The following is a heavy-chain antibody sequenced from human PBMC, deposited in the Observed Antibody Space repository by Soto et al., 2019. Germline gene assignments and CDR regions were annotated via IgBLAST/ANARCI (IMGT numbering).Heavy chain of an antibody. CDR3: AKDIAVAGTWDYYYYGMDV. D-gene: IGHD6-19*01. Sequence: GRSLRLSCAASGFTFSSYAMSWVRQAPGKGLEWVSAISGSGGSTYYADSVKGRFTISRDNSKNTLYLQMNSLRAEDTAVYYCAKDIAVAGTWDYYYYGMDVWGQGTTVTVS. CDR1: GFTFSSYA. CDR2: ISGSGGST. J-gene: IGHJ6*02. V-gene: IGHV3-23*01.